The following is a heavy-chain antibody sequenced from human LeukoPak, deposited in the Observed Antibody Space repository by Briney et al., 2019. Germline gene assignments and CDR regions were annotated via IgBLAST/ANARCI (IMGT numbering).Heavy chain of an antibody. D-gene: IGHD6-13*01. J-gene: IGHJ4*02. CDR2: IYTSGST. V-gene: IGHV4-61*02. Sequence: NPSQTLSLTCTVSGGSISSGSYYWSWIRQPAGKGLKWIGRIYTSGSTNYNPSLKSRVTISVDTSKNQFSLKLSSVTAADTAVYYCARDSRHSSSWFDYWGQGTLVTVSS. CDR3: ARDSRHSSSWFDY. CDR1: GGSISSGSYY.